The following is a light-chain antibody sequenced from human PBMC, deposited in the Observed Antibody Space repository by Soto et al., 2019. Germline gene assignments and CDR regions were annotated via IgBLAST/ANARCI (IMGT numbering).Light chain of an antibody. Sequence: EIVMTQSPATLSVSPGERATLSCRASQSISSNLAWYQQKPGQAPRLLIYGASTRATGIPARFSGWGSGTEFTLTISSLQSEDFAVYYCQQYDNWPPLTFGGGTKVEIK. CDR2: GAS. CDR1: QSISSN. J-gene: IGKJ4*01. V-gene: IGKV3-15*01. CDR3: QQYDNWPPLT.